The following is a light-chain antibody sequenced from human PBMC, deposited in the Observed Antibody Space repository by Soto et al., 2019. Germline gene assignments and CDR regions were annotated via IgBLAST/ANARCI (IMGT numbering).Light chain of an antibody. V-gene: IGKV3-15*01. J-gene: IGKJ1*01. CDR3: QQYNNWPRT. CDR1: QSVGSN. Sequence: EIVMTQSPATLSVSPGERATLSCKASQSVGSNLAWYQQKPGQAPRLLISGASTRATGFPARFSCSGSGTEFILTISSLQSEDFAVYYCQQYNNWPRTFGQGTKVEIK. CDR2: GAS.